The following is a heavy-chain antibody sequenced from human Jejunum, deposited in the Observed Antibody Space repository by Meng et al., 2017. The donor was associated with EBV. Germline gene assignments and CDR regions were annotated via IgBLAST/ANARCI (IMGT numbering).Heavy chain of an antibody. D-gene: IGHD2/OR15-2a*01. Sequence: VPVPCPPLGPHALYFSVFSGPIINKKWVHWVRQAPGKGLEWIGEIDHTGTSHYYPSLKSRVTISLGTSMNQFSLELTSPTPADTAVYYCARDSQYLARGYFDYWGQGALVTVSS. J-gene: IGHJ4*02. V-gene: IGHV4-4*02. CDR2: IDHTGTS. CDR1: SGPIINKKW. CDR3: ARDSQYLARGYFDY.